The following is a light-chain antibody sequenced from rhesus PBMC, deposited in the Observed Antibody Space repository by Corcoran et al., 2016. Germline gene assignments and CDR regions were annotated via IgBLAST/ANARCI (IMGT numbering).Light chain of an antibody. V-gene: IGKV1-66*01. CDR3: QQYNNSPPT. CDR1: QGINNY. Sequence: DIQMTQSPSSLSASVGDRVTITCRASQGINNYLSWYQQKPGKAPKPLIYYASRLETGVPSRFSGSRSGTDYTLTISSLQPEDIATYYCQQYNNSPPTFGGGTKVEIK. J-gene: IGKJ4*01. CDR2: YAS.